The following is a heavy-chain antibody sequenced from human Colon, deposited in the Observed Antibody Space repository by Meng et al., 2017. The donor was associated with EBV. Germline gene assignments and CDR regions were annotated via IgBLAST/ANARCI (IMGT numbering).Heavy chain of an antibody. CDR2: IYHSGST. Sequence: QRHRQESRSVLVKPSQTLSLTGVVSGDSISNGGYSWSWIRKPLGKGLEWIGYIYHSGSTKYNPSLKSRVIISIDTSKNQFSLNLSSVTAADTAEYYCARDTSTWGNKGLDHWGQGILVTVSS. J-gene: IGHJ4*02. V-gene: IGHV4-30-2*01. CDR3: ARDTSTWGNKGLDH. CDR1: GDSISNGGYS. D-gene: IGHD7-27*01.